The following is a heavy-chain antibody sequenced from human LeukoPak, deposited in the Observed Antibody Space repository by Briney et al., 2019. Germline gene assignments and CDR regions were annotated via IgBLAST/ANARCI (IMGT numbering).Heavy chain of an antibody. CDR2: ISWNSGSI. V-gene: IGHV3-9*01. Sequence: PGGSLRLSCAASGFTFDDYAMHWVRQAPGKGLEWVSGISWNSGSIGYADSVKGRFTISRDNAKNSLYLQMNSLRAEDTALYYCAKDMGRISGWYGLDYYYGMDVWGQGTTVTVS. CDR3: AKDMGRISGWYGLDYYYGMDV. CDR1: GFTFDDYA. D-gene: IGHD6-19*01. J-gene: IGHJ6*02.